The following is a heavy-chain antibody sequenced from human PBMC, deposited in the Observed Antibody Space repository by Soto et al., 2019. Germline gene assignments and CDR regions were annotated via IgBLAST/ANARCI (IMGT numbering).Heavy chain of an antibody. V-gene: IGHV1-3*01. Sequence: ASVKVSCKASGYTFTSYAMHLVRQAPGQRLEWMGWVNAGNGNTKYSQKFRGRVTITRDTSASTAYMELSSLRSEDTAVYYCARSIVVVTALDYWGQGTLVTSPQ. D-gene: IGHD2-21*02. J-gene: IGHJ4*02. CDR3: ARSIVVVTALDY. CDR1: GYTFTSYA. CDR2: VNAGNGNT.